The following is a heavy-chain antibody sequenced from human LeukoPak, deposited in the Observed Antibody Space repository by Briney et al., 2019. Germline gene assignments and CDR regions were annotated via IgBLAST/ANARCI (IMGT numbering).Heavy chain of an antibody. CDR2: IYGGGST. CDR1: GFTVSSNY. V-gene: IGHV3-53*01. J-gene: IGHJ4*02. CDR3: ARDYYYDSSGFDY. D-gene: IGHD3-22*01. Sequence: PGGSLRLSCAASGFTVSSNYMSWVRQAPGKGLEWVSVIYGGGSTYYADSVKGRFTISRDNSKNTLYLQMNSLRAEDTAVYYCARDYYYDSSGFDYWGQGTLVTVSS.